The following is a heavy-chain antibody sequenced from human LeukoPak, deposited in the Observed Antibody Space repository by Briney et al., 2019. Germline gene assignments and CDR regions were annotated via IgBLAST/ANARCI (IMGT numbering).Heavy chain of an antibody. J-gene: IGHJ4*02. V-gene: IGHV3-23*01. CDR1: GFTFSSYA. CDR2: ISGSGGST. Sequence: GGSLRLSCVASGFTFSSYAMSWVRQAPGKGLEWVSAISGSGGSTYYADSVKGRFTISRDNSKNTLYLQMNSLRAEDTAVYYCAKDPRAGDISVEFDYWGQGTLVTVSS. D-gene: IGHD7-27*01. CDR3: AKDPRAGDISVEFDY.